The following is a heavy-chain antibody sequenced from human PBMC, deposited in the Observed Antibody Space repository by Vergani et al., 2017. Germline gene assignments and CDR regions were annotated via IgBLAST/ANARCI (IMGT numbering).Heavy chain of an antibody. D-gene: IGHD2-8*02. CDR3: ARAGAGGILGWYDP. Sequence: QVQLVQSGAEVKTPGASVKVSCKASGYTFTSYDINWVRQATGQGLEWMGWMNPNSGNTGYAQKFQGRVTMTRDTSTSTVYMELSSLRSEDTAVYYCARAGAGGILGWYDPWGQGTLVTVSA. J-gene: IGHJ5*02. CDR1: GYTFTSYD. CDR2: MNPNSGNT. V-gene: IGHV1-8*01.